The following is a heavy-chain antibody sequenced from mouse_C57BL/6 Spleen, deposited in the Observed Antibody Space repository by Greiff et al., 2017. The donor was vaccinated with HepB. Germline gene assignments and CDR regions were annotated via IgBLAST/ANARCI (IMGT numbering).Heavy chain of an antibody. CDR3: ARDNYGAMDY. V-gene: IGHV1-52*01. D-gene: IGHD1-1*01. CDR2: IDPSDSET. Sequence: VKQRPIQGLEWIGNIDPSDSETHYNQKFKDKATLTVDKSSSTAYMQLSSLTSEDSAVYYCARDNYGAMDYWGQGTSVTVSS. J-gene: IGHJ4*01.